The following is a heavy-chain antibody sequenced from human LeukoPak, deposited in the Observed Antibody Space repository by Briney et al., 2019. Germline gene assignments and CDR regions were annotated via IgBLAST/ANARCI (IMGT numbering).Heavy chain of an antibody. CDR2: ISGVGDVT. D-gene: IGHD3-10*01. CDR3: ARDSLMLRGPLVIYYFDF. V-gene: IGHV3-23*01. Sequence: GGSLRLSCAASGFTFSTYEMNWVRQAPGKGLEWVSTISGVGDVTYYADSVKGRFTISRDNSKNTLDLQMNSLRAEDTAVYYCARDSLMLRGPLVIYYFDFWGQGTLVTVSS. J-gene: IGHJ4*02. CDR1: GFTFSTYE.